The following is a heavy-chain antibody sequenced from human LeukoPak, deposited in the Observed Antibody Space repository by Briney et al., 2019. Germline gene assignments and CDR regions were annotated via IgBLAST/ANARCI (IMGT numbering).Heavy chain of an antibody. CDR2: VNYGGST. Sequence: SETLSLTCVVYGGSFSGYYWSWIRQPPGKGLEWIGDVNYGGSTNYNPSLESRVTISADTSKSQFSLKLSSVTAADTSVYYCARGRAVTRDFDYWGQGTLVTVSS. CDR3: ARGRAVTRDFDY. D-gene: IGHD4-23*01. CDR1: GGSFSGYY. J-gene: IGHJ4*02. V-gene: IGHV4-34*01.